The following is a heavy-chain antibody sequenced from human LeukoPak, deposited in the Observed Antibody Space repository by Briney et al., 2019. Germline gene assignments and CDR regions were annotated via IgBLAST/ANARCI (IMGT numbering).Heavy chain of an antibody. J-gene: IGHJ4*02. CDR2: INTNTGNP. D-gene: IGHD3-22*01. CDR1: GYTFTNYA. CDR3: AVDSSGYYYFDY. Sequence: ASVKVSCKASGYTFTNYAMNWVRQAPGQGLEWMGWINTNTGNPTYAQGFTGRFVFSLGTSVSTAYLHISRLKAEDTAVYYCAVDSSGYYYFDYWGQGTLVTVSS. V-gene: IGHV7-4-1*02.